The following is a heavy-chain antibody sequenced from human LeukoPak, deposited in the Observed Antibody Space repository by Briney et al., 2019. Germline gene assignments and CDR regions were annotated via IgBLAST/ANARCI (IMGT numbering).Heavy chain of an antibody. Sequence: PSETLSLTCAVYGGSFSGYYWSWIRQPPGKGLEWIGEINHSGSTNYNPSLKSRVTISVDTSKNQFSLKLSSVTAADTAVYYCARDLVHSYRSFRGSYPYYFDYWGQGTLVTVSS. CDR1: GGSFSGYY. CDR3: ARDLVHSYRSFRGSYPYYFDY. V-gene: IGHV4-34*01. D-gene: IGHD3-16*01. CDR2: INHSGST. J-gene: IGHJ4*02.